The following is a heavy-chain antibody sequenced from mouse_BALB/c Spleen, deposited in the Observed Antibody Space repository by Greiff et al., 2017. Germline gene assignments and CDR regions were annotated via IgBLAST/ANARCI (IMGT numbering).Heavy chain of an antibody. V-gene: IGHV10-1*02. D-gene: IGHD2-10*01. CDR1: GFTFNTYA. Sequence: GGGLVQPKGSLKLSCAASGFTFNTYAMNWVRQAPGKGLEWVARIRSKSNNYATYYADSVKDRFTISRDDSQSMLYLQMNNLKTEDTAMYYCVRQAYSMDYWGQGTSVTVSS. CDR2: IRSKSNNYAT. J-gene: IGHJ4*01. CDR3: VRQAYSMDY.